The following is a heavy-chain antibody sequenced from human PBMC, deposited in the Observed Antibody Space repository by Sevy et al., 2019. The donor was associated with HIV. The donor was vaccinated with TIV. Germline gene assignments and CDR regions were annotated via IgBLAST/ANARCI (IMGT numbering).Heavy chain of an antibody. CDR2: IIPIFGTA. Sequence: ASVKVSCKASGGTFSSYAISWVRQAPGQGLEWMGGIIPIFGTANYAQKFQGRVTITADESTSTAYMEMSSLRPEDTAVYYCARDWDSSSGPAFDIWGQGTMVTVSS. V-gene: IGHV1-69*13. CDR3: ARDWDSSSGPAFDI. CDR1: GGTFSSYA. J-gene: IGHJ3*02. D-gene: IGHD6-6*01.